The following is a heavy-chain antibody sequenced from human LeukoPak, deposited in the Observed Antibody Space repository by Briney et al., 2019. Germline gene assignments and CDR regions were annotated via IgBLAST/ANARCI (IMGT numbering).Heavy chain of an antibody. D-gene: IGHD1-7*01. J-gene: IGHJ4*02. V-gene: IGHV1-2*02. CDR2: INPNSGGT. CDR1: GYTFTGYY. CDR3: AREGTGTTWGLDY. Sequence: ASVKGSCKASGYTFTGYYMHCVRQAPGQGLECMGWINPNSGGTNYAQKFQGRVTMTRDTSISTAYMELSRLRSDDTAVYYCAREGTGTTWGLDYWGQGTLVTVSS.